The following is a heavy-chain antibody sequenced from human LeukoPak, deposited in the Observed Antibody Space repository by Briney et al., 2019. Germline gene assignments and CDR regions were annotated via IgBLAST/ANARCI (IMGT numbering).Heavy chain of an antibody. J-gene: IGHJ6*02. Sequence: KPSETLSLTCAVSGSSISGYYWSWIRQPPGKGLEWIGYIYYSGSTNYNPSLKSRVTISVDTSKNQFSLKLSSVTAADTAVYYCAREATPTDYGMDVWGQGTTVTVSS. CDR1: GSSISGYY. CDR3: AREATPTDYGMDV. V-gene: IGHV4-59*01. D-gene: IGHD5-12*01. CDR2: IYYSGST.